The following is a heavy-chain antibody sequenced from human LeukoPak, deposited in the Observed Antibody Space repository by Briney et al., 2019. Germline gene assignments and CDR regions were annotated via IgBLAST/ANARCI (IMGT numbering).Heavy chain of an antibody. CDR2: INHSGST. CDR3: ARYGSGSFDY. J-gene: IGHJ4*02. CDR1: GGSFSGYY. Sequence: SETLSLTCAVYGGSFSGYYWSWIRQPPGKGLEWIGEINHSGSTNYNPSLKSRVTISVDTSKNQFSLKLSSVTAADTAVYYCARYGSGSFDYWGQGTLVTISS. V-gene: IGHV4-34*01. D-gene: IGHD3-10*01.